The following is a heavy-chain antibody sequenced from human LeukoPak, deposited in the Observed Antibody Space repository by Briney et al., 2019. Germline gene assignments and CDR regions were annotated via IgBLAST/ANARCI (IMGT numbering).Heavy chain of an antibody. Sequence: SETLSLTCTVSGGSISSSSYYWGWIRQPPGKGLDWIGSIYYSGSTYYNPSLKSRVTISGDTSKKQFSLKLTSLTAADTAVYYCARGSYSFDSSSSPLGPLFDSWGQGTLVTVSS. CDR3: ARGSYSFDSSSSPLGPLFDS. J-gene: IGHJ4*02. CDR2: IYYSGST. D-gene: IGHD3-22*01. CDR1: GGSISSSSYY. V-gene: IGHV4-39*07.